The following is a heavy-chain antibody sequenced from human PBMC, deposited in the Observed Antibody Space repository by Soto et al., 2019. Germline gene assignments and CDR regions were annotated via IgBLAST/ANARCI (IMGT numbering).Heavy chain of an antibody. CDR1: GFTFSNYA. CDR2: ISGSGIST. CDR3: AKDQTTVTPLFDY. D-gene: IGHD4-17*01. Sequence: PGGSLRLSCAASGFTFSNYAMSWVRQAPGKGLEWVSAISGSGISTYYADSVKGRFTISRDNSKNTLYLQMKSLRAEDTAVYYCAKDQTTVTPLFDYWGQGTLVTVSS. V-gene: IGHV3-23*01. J-gene: IGHJ4*02.